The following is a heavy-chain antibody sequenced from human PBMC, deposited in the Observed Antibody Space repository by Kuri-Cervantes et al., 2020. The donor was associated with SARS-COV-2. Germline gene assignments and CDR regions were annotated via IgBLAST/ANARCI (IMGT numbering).Heavy chain of an antibody. CDR3: ARLGQQLVLGYYYYYMDV. D-gene: IGHD6-13*01. J-gene: IGHJ6*03. Sequence: GESLKTSRKGFGYSFTSYWIGWVRQMPGKGLEWMGIIYPGDSDTRYSPSFQGQVTISSDKSISTAYLQWSRLKASDTAMYYCARLGQQLVLGYYYYYMDVWGKGTTVTVSS. CDR1: GYSFTSYW. CDR2: IYPGDSDT. V-gene: IGHV5-51*01.